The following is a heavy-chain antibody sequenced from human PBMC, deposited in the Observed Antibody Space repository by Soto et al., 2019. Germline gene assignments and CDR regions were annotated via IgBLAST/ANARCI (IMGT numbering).Heavy chain of an antibody. Sequence: GESLKISCEASGFIFTNFWMHWVRQVPGKGLVWVSRIDTSGSSTSYADSVKGRFTISRDNAKNTVSLQMNSLRAEDTGVYYCAKDSWYFDLWSQGSLVTVSS. CDR2: IDTSGSST. CDR1: GFIFTNFW. D-gene: IGHD6-13*01. V-gene: IGHV3-74*01. CDR3: AKDSWYFDL. J-gene: IGHJ4*02.